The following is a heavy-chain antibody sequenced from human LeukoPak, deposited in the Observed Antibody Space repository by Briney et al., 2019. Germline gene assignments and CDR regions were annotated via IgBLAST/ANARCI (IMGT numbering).Heavy chain of an antibody. D-gene: IGHD2-21*01. CDR2: IHRYGDL. V-gene: IGHV4-34*01. Sequence: PSETLSLTCAVYGGSCSDYYCSWIRQPPGKGLEWIGEIHRYGDLYYNSSLRSRLTISIDTPKTPFSLRLTSLTPADTAFYYCARGRDRSKAGEPWGQGTLVTVSS. CDR1: GGSCSDYY. CDR3: ARGRDRSKAGEP. J-gene: IGHJ5*02.